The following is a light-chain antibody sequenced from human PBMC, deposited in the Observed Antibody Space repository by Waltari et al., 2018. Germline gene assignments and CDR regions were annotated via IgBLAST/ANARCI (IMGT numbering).Light chain of an antibody. V-gene: IGLV1-51*02. Sequence: QSVLTQPPSVSSAPGQQVSISCPGSSSNIAKHHVSWYRQVPGTAPQLLTYEKNKRPSRIPDRFSGCKSGTSATLGITGLQTGDEADEYWETWDSSLNVHWVFGGGTKVTVL. J-gene: IGLJ3*02. CDR3: ETWDSSLNVHWV. CDR2: EKN. CDR1: SSNIAKHH.